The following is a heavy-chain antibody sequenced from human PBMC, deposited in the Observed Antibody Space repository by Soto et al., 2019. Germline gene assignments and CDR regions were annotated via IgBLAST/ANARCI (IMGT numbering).Heavy chain of an antibody. CDR1: GYTFTGYY. CDR3: ARGCSVGSCYSSSYYVMDV. D-gene: IGHD2-15*01. V-gene: IGHV1-2*04. Sequence: ASVKVSCKTSGYTFTGYYMHWVRQAPGQGLEWMGWINPNSGGTNYAQKFQGWVTMTRDTSISTAYMELSRLRSDDTAVYYCARGCSVGSCYSSSYYVMDVWGQGTTVTVSS. CDR2: INPNSGGT. J-gene: IGHJ6*02.